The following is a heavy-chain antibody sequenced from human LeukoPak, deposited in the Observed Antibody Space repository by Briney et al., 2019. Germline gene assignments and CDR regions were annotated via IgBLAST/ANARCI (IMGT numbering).Heavy chain of an antibody. CDR2: VFYSGGT. Sequence: PSETLSLTCAVSGSSISSSTWWTWVRQPPGKGLEWIGEVFYSGGTNSNPSLKNRLTLSVDESKHEFSLNLTSVTAADTAVYYCASGGLVSRYLDHWGQGTLVTVSP. D-gene: IGHD3-9*01. J-gene: IGHJ4*02. CDR3: ASGGLVSRYLDH. CDR1: GSSISSSTW. V-gene: IGHV4-4*02.